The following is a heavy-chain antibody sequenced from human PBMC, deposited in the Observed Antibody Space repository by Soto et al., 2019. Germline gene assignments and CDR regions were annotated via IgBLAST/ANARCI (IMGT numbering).Heavy chain of an antibody. Sequence: QVQLVQSGAEVKKPGSSVKVSCKASGDTFSTYTITWIRQAPGQGLEWMGGIIPRSATSKYAQKFQGRVTMTADESTSTVYIELSTLRPEDTAVYYCAREGLLLVPTTVNSDYYYYAMDVWGQGTTVTVSS. D-gene: IGHD4-17*01. CDR3: AREGLLLVPTTVNSDYYYYAMDV. CDR1: GDTFSTYT. J-gene: IGHJ6*02. V-gene: IGHV1-69*12. CDR2: IIPRSATS.